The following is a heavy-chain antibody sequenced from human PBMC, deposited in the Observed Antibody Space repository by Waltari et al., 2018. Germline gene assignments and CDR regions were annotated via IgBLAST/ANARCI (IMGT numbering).Heavy chain of an antibody. CDR1: GFTFRDSY. CDR3: ARGFGAYCGDDCSDPFDI. J-gene: IGHJ3*02. V-gene: IGHV3-11*01. Sequence: QKQLVESGGGLVKPGGSLTLSCAASGFTFRDSYMPCVRQAPGKGLEWIASISSFATTIDYADSLKGRFTISRDNANSSVYLQIVSLRPDDTAVYYCARGFGAYCGDDCSDPFDIWGRGTMVTVSS. D-gene: IGHD2-21*01. CDR2: ISSFATTI.